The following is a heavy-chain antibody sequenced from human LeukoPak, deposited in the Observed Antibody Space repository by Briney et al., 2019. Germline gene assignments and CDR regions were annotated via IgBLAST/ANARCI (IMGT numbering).Heavy chain of an antibody. J-gene: IGHJ4*02. D-gene: IGHD3-10*01. V-gene: IGHV3-30*02. CDR1: GFTFSSYG. Sequence: GGSLRLSCAASGFTFSSYGMHWVRQAPGKGLEWVAFIRYDGNNIHYADSVKGRFTISRDNSKNTLSLQMNSLRAEDAAVYYCAIGLDRGVRAHWGQGTLVTVSS. CDR2: IRYDGNNI. CDR3: AIGLDRGVRAH.